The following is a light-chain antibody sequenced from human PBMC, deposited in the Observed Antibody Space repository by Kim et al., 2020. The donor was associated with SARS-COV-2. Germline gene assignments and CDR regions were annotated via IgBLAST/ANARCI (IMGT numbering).Light chain of an antibody. Sequence: PASMSCRSSQSLVHKDSNTYLCWFQQKPDQSPRRLIYKVSIRDSGVPDRFSGSGSGTDFTLKISRVEAEDVGTYYCMQDTHWPFTFGPGTKVDIK. CDR3: MQDTHWPFT. CDR2: KVS. V-gene: IGKV2-30*02. CDR1: QSLVHKDSNTY. J-gene: IGKJ3*01.